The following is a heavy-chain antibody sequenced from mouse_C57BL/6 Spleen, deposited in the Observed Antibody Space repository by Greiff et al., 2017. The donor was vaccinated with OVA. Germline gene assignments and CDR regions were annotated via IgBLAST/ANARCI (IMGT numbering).Heavy chain of an antibody. CDR2: IYPSDSET. CDR1: GYTFTSYW. J-gene: IGHJ4*01. Sequence: QVQLQQSGAELVRPGSSVKLSCKASGYTFTSYWMDWVKQRPGQGLEWIGNIYPSDSETHYNQKFKDKATLTVDKSSSTAYMQLSSLTSEDSAVYYCARSEVHAMDYWGQGTSVTVSS. V-gene: IGHV1-61*01. CDR3: ARSEVHAMDY.